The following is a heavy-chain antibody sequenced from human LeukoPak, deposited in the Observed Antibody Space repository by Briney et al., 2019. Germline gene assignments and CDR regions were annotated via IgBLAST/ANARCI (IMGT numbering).Heavy chain of an antibody. Sequence: ASVKVSCKATGHTFISYGIGLVRQAPGQGLEWMGWITTSNGNTNYAQKFQGKFTMTSDTSTSTAYMEPRSLRSDDTAMYYCGRVINGFIDYRGHGTLVTVSS. V-gene: IGHV1-18*01. J-gene: IGHJ4*01. CDR3: GRVINGFIDY. CDR1: GHTFISYG. D-gene: IGHD2-8*01. CDR2: ITTSNGNT.